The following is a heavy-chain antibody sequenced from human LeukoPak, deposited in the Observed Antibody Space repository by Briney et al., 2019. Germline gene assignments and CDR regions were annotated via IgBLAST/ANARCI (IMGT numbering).Heavy chain of an antibody. CDR1: GFSFSSNY. D-gene: IGHD1-20*01. CDR2: IYSGGST. J-gene: IGHJ4*02. V-gene: IGHV3-66*01. CDR3: ARGLGITALDY. Sequence: PGGSLRLSCAASGFSFSSNYMSWVRQAPGKGLEWVSVIYSGGSTYYADSVKGRFTISRDNAKNSLYLQMNSLRDEDTAVYYCARGLGITALDYWGQGTLVTVSS.